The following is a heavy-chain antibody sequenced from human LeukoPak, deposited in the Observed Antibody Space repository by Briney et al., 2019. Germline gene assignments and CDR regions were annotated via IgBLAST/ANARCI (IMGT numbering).Heavy chain of an antibody. J-gene: IGHJ4*02. Sequence: GSLRLSCAASGFTFSSYWMSWVRQAPGKGLEWVANIKQDGSEKYYVDSVKGRFTISRDNAKNSLYLQMNSLRAEDTAVYYCARGMYYYDSSANYWGQGTLVTVSS. CDR3: ARGMYYYDSSANY. CDR1: GFTFSSYW. V-gene: IGHV3-7*01. D-gene: IGHD3-22*01. CDR2: IKQDGSEK.